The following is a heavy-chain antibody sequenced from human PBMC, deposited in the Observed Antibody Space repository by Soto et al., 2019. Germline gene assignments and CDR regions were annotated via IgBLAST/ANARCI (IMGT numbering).Heavy chain of an antibody. V-gene: IGHV3-48*02. CDR3: ARDGVVGATISYYFDY. CDR2: ISSSSSTI. D-gene: IGHD1-26*01. Sequence: GSLRLSCAASGFTFSSYSMNWVRQAPGKGLEWVSYISSSSSTIYYADSVKGRFTISRDNAKNSLYLQMNSLRDEDTAVYYCARDGVVGATISYYFDYWGQGTLVTVSS. J-gene: IGHJ4*02. CDR1: GFTFSSYS.